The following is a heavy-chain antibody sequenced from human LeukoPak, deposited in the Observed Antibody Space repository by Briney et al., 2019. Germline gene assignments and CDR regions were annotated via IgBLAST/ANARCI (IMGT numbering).Heavy chain of an antibody. J-gene: IGHJ3*01. V-gene: IGHV3-23*01. D-gene: IGHD4-17*01. CDR3: GRDPNGDYVGAFEF. CDR1: GFTFATYA. Sequence: GGSLRVSCVASGFTFATYAMTWVRLTPGKGLEWVGSIGGSGTYANYGDSVRGRFTISRDNSKDTLYLQMNSLRAEDTAIYYCGRDPNGDYVGAFEFWGHGTLVSVSS. CDR2: IGGSGTYA.